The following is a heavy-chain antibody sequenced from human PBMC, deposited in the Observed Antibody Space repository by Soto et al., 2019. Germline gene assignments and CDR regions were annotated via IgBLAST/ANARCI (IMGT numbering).Heavy chain of an antibody. Sequence: GGSLRLSCAASGFTFSSYSMNWVRQAPGKGLEWVSSISSSSSYIYYADSVKGRFTISRDNAKNSLYLQMNSLRAEDTAVDYCARDPPREWLLSHNPYYYMDVWGKGTTVTVSS. CDR2: ISSSSSYI. CDR1: GFTFSSYS. D-gene: IGHD3-3*01. J-gene: IGHJ6*03. V-gene: IGHV3-21*01. CDR3: ARDPPREWLLSHNPYYYMDV.